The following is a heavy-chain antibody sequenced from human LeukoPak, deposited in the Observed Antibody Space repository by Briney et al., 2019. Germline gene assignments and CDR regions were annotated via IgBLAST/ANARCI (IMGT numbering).Heavy chain of an antibody. CDR2: ISSSSSTI. V-gene: IGHV3-48*04. CDR1: GFTFSSYS. CDR3: ARGEWSPTTITMVRGADSYYYGMDV. D-gene: IGHD3-10*01. J-gene: IGHJ6*02. Sequence: PGGSLRLSCAASGFTFSSYSMNWVRQAPGKGLEWVSYISSSSSTIYYADSVKGRFTISRDNAKNSLYLQMNSLRAEDTAVYYCARGEWSPTTITMVRGADSYYYGMDVWGQGTTVTVSS.